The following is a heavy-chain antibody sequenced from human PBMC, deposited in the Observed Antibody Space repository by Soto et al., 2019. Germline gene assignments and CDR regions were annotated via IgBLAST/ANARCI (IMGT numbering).Heavy chain of an antibody. V-gene: IGHV1-3*01. CDR1: GYTFTSYA. J-gene: IGHJ4*02. CDR2: INAGNGNT. Sequence: ASVKVSCKASGYTFTSYAMHWVRQAPGQRLEWMGWINAGNGNTKYSQKFQGRVTITRDTSASTAYMEPSSLRSEDTALYYCASESGSYRMYYFDYWGQGTLVTVSS. D-gene: IGHD1-26*01. CDR3: ASESGSYRMYYFDY.